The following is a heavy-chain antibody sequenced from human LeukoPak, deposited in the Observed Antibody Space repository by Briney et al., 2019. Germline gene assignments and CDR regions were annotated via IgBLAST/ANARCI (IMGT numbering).Heavy chain of an antibody. D-gene: IGHD3-16*01. J-gene: IGHJ4*02. Sequence: ASVKVSCKASGYTFINHWMHWVRQAPGQGLEWVGLINPTGTATLYAQKFQGRITLTRDMSATTDYMELSSLTSEDTAVYYCARAGFTGGDPGYYFDYWGQGTLVTVSS. CDR1: GYTFINHW. CDR3: ARAGFTGGDPGYYFDY. V-gene: IGHV1-46*01. CDR2: INPTGTAT.